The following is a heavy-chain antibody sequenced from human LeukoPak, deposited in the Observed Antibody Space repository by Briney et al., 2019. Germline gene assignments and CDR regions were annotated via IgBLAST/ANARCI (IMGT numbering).Heavy chain of an antibody. CDR2: IDSDGNT. CDR3: ARDEEWLVGNS. V-gene: IGHV3-74*01. J-gene: IGHJ4*02. Sequence: GGSLRLSCAASGSTFSTYWMHWVRQAPGKGLVWVSRIDSDGNTYYADPVKGRFTISRDNAKNTVYLQMNSLRAEDTAMYYCARDEEWLVGNSWGQGTLVTVSS. D-gene: IGHD6-19*01. CDR1: GSTFSTYW.